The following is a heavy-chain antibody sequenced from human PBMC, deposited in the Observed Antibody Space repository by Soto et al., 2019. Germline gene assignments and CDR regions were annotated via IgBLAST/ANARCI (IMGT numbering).Heavy chain of an antibody. Sequence: PGGSLRLSCEASGFTFRDYYMSWIRQAPGKGLEWVSYISSSSNYTNYADSVKGRFTITRDNAKNSLYLQMNSLRAEDTAVYYCARASVGRRYYFDYWGQGTLVTVSS. D-gene: IGHD1-26*01. CDR3: ARASVGRRYYFDY. J-gene: IGHJ4*02. CDR1: GFTFRDYY. CDR2: ISSSSNYT. V-gene: IGHV3-11*06.